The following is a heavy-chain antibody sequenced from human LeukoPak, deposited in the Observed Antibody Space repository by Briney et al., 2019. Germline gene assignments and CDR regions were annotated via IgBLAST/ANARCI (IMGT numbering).Heavy chain of an antibody. CDR2: ISYSSKFI. V-gene: IGHV3-21*04. CDR1: GFAFNTYS. Sequence: GESLRLSCAASGFAFNTYSMSWVRQAPGKGLEWVSSISYSSKFIYYADSVKGRFTTSRDNAKNSLYLQMNSLRAEDTALYYCARRGKKYQLLRYFDYWGQGTLVTVSS. CDR3: ARRGKKYQLLRYFDY. J-gene: IGHJ4*02. D-gene: IGHD2-2*01.